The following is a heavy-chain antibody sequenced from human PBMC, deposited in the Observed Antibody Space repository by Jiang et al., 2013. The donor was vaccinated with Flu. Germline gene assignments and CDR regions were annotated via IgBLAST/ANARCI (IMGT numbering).Heavy chain of an antibody. D-gene: IGHD1-26*01. Sequence: GLVKPSETLSLTCTVSGGSISSYDWTWIRQPAGKGLEWIGRIYTMGSTNYNPSLKSRVTMSVDTSKNQFFLKVTSVTAADTAVYYCARAGGVGSFVYWGQGTLVTVSS. CDR2: IYTMGST. CDR3: ARAGGVGSFVY. CDR1: GGSISSYD. V-gene: IGHV4-4*07. J-gene: IGHJ4*02.